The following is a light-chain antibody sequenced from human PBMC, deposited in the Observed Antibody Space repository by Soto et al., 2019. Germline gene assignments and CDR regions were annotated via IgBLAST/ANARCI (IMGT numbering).Light chain of an antibody. V-gene: IGLV2-14*01. CDR2: EVS. J-gene: IGLJ1*01. Sequence: QSALTQPASVSGSPGQSITISCTGTSSDVGGYNYVSWYQQHPGKAPKLMIYEVSNRPSGVSNRFSGSKSDNTASLTISGLQAEDEADYYCSSHTSSSTAVFGTGTKLTVL. CDR3: SSHTSSSTAV. CDR1: SSDVGGYNY.